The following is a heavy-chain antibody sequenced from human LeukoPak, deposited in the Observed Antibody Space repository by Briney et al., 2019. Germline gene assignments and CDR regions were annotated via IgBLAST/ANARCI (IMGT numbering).Heavy chain of an antibody. CDR1: GFTFDNYA. CDR2: ISWIRGYI. J-gene: IGHJ4*02. D-gene: IGHD3-22*01. CDR3: AKVRGTYRSGYFFDY. V-gene: IGHV3-9*01. Sequence: GGSLRLSCAASGFTFDNYAMECVGHAPGKGLERHSIISWIRGYIGYADSVKGLFTISRDDAKKSLDLQMNGIRAEETAFYYGAKVRGTYRSGYFFDYWGQGTLVTVSS.